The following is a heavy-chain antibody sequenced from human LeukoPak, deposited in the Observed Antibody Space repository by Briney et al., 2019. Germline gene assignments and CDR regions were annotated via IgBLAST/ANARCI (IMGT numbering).Heavy chain of an antibody. CDR3: ARIKTGYHDAFDI. V-gene: IGHV1-46*01. Sequence: GASVTVSCKASGYTFTSYYMHWVRQAPGQGLEWMGIINPSGGSTSSAQKFQGGVTMTRDTSTSTVYMELSSLRSEDTAVYYCARIKTGYHDAFDIWGQGTMVTVSS. J-gene: IGHJ3*02. CDR1: GYTFTSYY. CDR2: INPSGGST. D-gene: IGHD3-9*01.